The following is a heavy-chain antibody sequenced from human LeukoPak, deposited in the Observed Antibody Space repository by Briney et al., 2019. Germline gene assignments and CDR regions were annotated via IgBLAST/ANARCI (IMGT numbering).Heavy chain of an antibody. CDR1: GGTFSSYA. CDR2: IIPIFGTA. V-gene: IGHV1-69*06. CDR3: ASADSGWYLD. D-gene: IGHD6-19*01. J-gene: IGHJ4*02. Sequence: AVKVSCKASGGTFSSYAISWVRQAPGQGLEWMGGIIPIFGTANYAQKFQGRVTITADKSTSTAYMELSSLRSEDTAVYYCASADSGWYLDWGQGTLVTVSS.